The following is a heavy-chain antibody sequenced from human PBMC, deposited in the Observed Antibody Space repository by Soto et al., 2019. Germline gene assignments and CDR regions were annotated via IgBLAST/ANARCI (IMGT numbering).Heavy chain of an antibody. CDR1: GFTFSRYA. CDR2: ISGSGAST. Sequence: EVQLLESGGGLVQPGGSLRLSCAASGFTFSRYAMSWVRQAPGKGLEWVSSISGSGASTYYADSVKGRFTISRDNSRNTLYLQMNSLRAEDTAVYYCAQGGLSSSESRFDYWGQGALVTVSS. V-gene: IGHV3-23*01. D-gene: IGHD6-19*01. CDR3: AQGGLSSSESRFDY. J-gene: IGHJ4*02.